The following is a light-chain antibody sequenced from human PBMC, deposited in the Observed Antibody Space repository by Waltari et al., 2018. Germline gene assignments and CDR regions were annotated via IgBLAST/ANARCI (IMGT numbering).Light chain of an antibody. CDR3: SSYAGSSSPRV. V-gene: IGLV2-23*01. J-gene: IGLJ3*02. Sequence: QSALIQPASVSGSPGQSITMSVTETNSAVWTYNLLSWHTPHPRKAPNTQTFEYQQPTCKSPEIMIDEGKKRPSGVSYRFSGSKSGNTASLTISGLQAEDEADYYCSSYAGSSSPRVFGGGTKLTVL. CDR1: NSAVWTYNL. CDR2: EGK.